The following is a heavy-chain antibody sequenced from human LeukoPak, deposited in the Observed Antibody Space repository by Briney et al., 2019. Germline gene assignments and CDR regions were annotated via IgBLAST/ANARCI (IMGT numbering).Heavy chain of an antibody. CDR1: GGTFSSYA. D-gene: IGHD6-13*01. CDR2: INPNSGGT. Sequence: ASVKVSCKASGGTFSSYAISRVRQAPGQGLEWMGWINPNSGGTNYAQKFQGWVTMTRDTSISTAYMELSRLRSDDTAVYYCARAAAGAYGESDYWGQGTLVTVSS. CDR3: ARAAAGAYGESDY. V-gene: IGHV1-2*04. J-gene: IGHJ4*02.